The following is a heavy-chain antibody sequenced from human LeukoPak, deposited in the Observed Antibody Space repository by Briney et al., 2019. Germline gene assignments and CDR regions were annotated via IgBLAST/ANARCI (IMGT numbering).Heavy chain of an antibody. J-gene: IGHJ4*02. Sequence: GGSLRLSCAASGFTFSSYAMSWVRQAPGKGLEWVSSISSSSSYIYYADSVKGRFTISRDNAKNSLYLQMNSLRAEDTAVYYCASRVNDFDYWGQGTLVTVSS. V-gene: IGHV3-21*01. D-gene: IGHD1-1*01. CDR3: ASRVNDFDY. CDR2: ISSSSSYI. CDR1: GFTFSSYA.